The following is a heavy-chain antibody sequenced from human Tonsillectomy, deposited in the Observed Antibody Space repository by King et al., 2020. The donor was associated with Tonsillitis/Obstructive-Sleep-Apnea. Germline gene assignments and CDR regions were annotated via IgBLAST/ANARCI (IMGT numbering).Heavy chain of an antibody. V-gene: IGHV1-69*10. D-gene: IGHD5-24*01. CDR3: ARAQGERWLRSSRDPFDY. CDR1: GGTFSSYA. Sequence: VQLVQSGAEVKKPGSSVKVSCKASGGTFSSYAISWVRQAPGQGLEWMGGIIPNLGIANYAQKFKGRVTITADKSTSTAYMELSSLRSEDTAVYYCARAQGERWLRSSRDPFDYWGQGTLVTVSS. CDR2: IIPNLGIA. J-gene: IGHJ4*02.